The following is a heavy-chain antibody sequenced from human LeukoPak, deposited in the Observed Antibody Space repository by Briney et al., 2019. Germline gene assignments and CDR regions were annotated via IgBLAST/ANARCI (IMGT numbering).Heavy chain of an antibody. CDR3: ARFSQYSGSPYHDLDY. J-gene: IGHJ4*02. Sequence: SETLSLTCTVSGGSISSGSYYWSWIRQPAGKGLEWIGRIYTSGSTNYNPSLKSRVTISVDTSKNQFSLKLSSVTAADTAVYYCARFSQYSGSPYHDLDYWGQGTLVSVSS. V-gene: IGHV4-61*02. CDR1: GGSISSGSYY. CDR2: IYTSGST. D-gene: IGHD2-15*01.